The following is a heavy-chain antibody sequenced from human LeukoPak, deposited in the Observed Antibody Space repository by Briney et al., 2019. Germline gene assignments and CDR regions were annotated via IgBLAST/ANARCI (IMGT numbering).Heavy chain of an antibody. J-gene: IGHJ4*02. V-gene: IGHV1-18*01. D-gene: IGHD6-13*01. CDR2: ISAYNGNT. CDR1: VYTFSSFR. CDR3: ARDGPGIAPY. Sequence: ASETVSCKASVYTFSSFRISWVRQAPGQGREWMGWISAYNGNTNYAQKLQGRVTMTTDTSTSTAYMELRSLRSDDTAVYYCARDGPGIAPYWGQGTLVTVSS.